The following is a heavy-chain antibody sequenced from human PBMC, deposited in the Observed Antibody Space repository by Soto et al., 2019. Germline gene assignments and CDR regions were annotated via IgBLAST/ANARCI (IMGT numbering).Heavy chain of an antibody. CDR1: GGAISSYY. D-gene: IGHD6-13*01. V-gene: IGHV4-59*01. J-gene: IGHJ4*02. Sequence: LSLTCTVSGGAISSYYWSWIRQPPGKGLEWIGYIYYSGSTNYNPSLKSRVTISVDTSKNQFSLKLSSVTAADTAVYYCARVIAAAGADLALGYWGQGTLVTVYS. CDR3: ARVIAAAGADLALGY. CDR2: IYYSGST.